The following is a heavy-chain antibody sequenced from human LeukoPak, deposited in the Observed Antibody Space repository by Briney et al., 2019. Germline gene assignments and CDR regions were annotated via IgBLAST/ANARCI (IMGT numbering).Heavy chain of an antibody. J-gene: IGHJ4*02. CDR3: ALIAAADFYY. Sequence: GRSLRLSCAASGFTFSSYAMHWVRQAPGKGLEWVAVISYDGSNKYYADSVKGRFTISRDNSKNTLYLQMNSLRAEDTAVYYCALIAAADFYYWGQGTLVTVSS. CDR1: GFTFSSYA. CDR2: ISYDGSNK. D-gene: IGHD6-13*01. V-gene: IGHV3-30*04.